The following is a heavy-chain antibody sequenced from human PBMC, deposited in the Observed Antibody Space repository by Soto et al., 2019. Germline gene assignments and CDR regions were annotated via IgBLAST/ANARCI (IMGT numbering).Heavy chain of an antibody. V-gene: IGHV1-69*13. CDR3: ARGRSVIHAFDI. D-gene: IGHD2-21*02. Sequence: ASVKVSCKASGGTFSSYAISWVRQAPGQGLEWMGGIIPIFGTANYAQKFQGRVTITADESTSTAYMELSSLRSEDTAVCYCARGRSVIHAFDIWGQGTMVTVSS. J-gene: IGHJ3*02. CDR2: IIPIFGTA. CDR1: GGTFSSYA.